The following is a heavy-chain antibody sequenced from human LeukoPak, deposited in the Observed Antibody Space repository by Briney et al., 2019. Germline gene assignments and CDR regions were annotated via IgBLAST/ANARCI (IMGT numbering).Heavy chain of an antibody. CDR1: GFTFSSYW. V-gene: IGHV3-7*01. CDR3: ARDPNQYYYDSSGYYYGY. D-gene: IGHD3-22*01. J-gene: IGHJ4*02. CDR2: IKQDGSEK. Sequence: GGSLRLSCAASGFTFSSYWMSWVRQAPGKGLEWVANIKQDGSEKYYVDSVKGRFTISRDNAKNSLYLQMNSLRAEDTAVYCCARDPNQYYYDSSGYYYGYWGQGTLVTVSS.